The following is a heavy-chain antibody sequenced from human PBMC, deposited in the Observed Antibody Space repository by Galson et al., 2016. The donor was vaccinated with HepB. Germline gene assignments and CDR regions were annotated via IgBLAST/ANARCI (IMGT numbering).Heavy chain of an antibody. V-gene: IGHV3-23*01. CDR1: GFRFSNYD. D-gene: IGHD2-8*01. CDR2: IGWSYDT. J-gene: IGHJ4*02. CDR3: ASRFCAHAVCYTLED. Sequence: SLRLSCAVSGFRFSNYDLTWVRQAPGKGLEWVSAIGWSYDTYYADSVKGRFAISRDNSKNTVYLQMNSLRPEDTAVYNCASRFCAHAVCYTLEDWGQGTLVTVSS.